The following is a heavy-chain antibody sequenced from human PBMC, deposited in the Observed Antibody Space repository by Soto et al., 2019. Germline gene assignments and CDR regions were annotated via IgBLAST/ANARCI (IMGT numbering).Heavy chain of an antibody. Sequence: SETLSLTCAVYGGSFSGYYWSWIRQPPGKGLEWIGEIIHSGSTNYNPSLKSRVTISVDTSKNQFSLKLSSVTAADTAVCYCARVMGYCSSTSCYREYYYMDVWGIGTTVTVSS. V-gene: IGHV4-34*12. D-gene: IGHD2-2*01. CDR2: IIHSGST. CDR1: GGSFSGYY. CDR3: ARVMGYCSSTSCYREYYYMDV. J-gene: IGHJ6*03.